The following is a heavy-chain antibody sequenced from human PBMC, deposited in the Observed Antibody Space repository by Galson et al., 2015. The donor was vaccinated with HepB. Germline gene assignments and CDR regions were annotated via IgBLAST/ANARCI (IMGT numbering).Heavy chain of an antibody. D-gene: IGHD3-3*01. CDR1: GFTFSNAW. V-gene: IGHV3-15*01. J-gene: IGHJ4*02. CDR3: TTDRFLEWFFDY. CDR2: IKSKTDGGTT. Sequence: SLRLSCAASGFTFSNAWMSWVRQAPGKGLEWVGRIKSKTDGGTTDYAAPVKGRFTISRDDSKNTLYLQMNSLKTEDTAVYYCTTDRFLEWFFDYWGQGTLVTVSS.